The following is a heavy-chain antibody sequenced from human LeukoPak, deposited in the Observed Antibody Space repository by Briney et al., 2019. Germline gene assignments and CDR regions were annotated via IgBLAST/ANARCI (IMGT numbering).Heavy chain of an antibody. CDR3: AKEVYYDILTGYQPLDY. CDR2: ISYDGSNK. CDR1: GFTFSSYA. V-gene: IGHV3-30-3*02. J-gene: IGHJ4*02. Sequence: GRSLRLSCAASGFTFSSYAMHWVRQAPGKGLEWVAVISYDGSNKYYADSVKGRFTISRDNSKNTLYLQMNSLRAEDTAVYYCAKEVYYDILTGYQPLDYWGQGTLVTVSS. D-gene: IGHD3-9*01.